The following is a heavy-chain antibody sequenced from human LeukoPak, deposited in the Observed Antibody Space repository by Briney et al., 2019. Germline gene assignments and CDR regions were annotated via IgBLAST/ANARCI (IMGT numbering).Heavy chain of an antibody. CDR2: LYASGST. CDR1: GGSISSYY. Sequence: SETLSLTCTVSGGSISSYYWSWIRQPAGKGLEWIGRLYASGSTSYNPSLKSRVTMSVDTSKNQFSLRLSSVTAADTAVYYCARDGRLAVAGSVWWFDPWGQGTLVTVSS. V-gene: IGHV4-4*07. D-gene: IGHD6-19*01. J-gene: IGHJ5*02. CDR3: ARDGRLAVAGSVWWFDP.